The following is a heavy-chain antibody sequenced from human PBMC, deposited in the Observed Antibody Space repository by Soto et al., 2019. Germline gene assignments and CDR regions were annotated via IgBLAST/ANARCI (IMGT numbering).Heavy chain of an antibody. CDR3: AKDWDSSSWIDY. CDR2: ISYDGSNK. CDR1: GFTFSSYG. Sequence: GGSLRLSCAASGFTFSSYGMHWVRQAPGKGLEWVAVISYDGSNKYYADSVKGRFTISRDNSKNTLYLQMNSLRAEDTAVYYCAKDWDSSSWIDYWGQGTLVTVSS. J-gene: IGHJ4*02. V-gene: IGHV3-30*18. D-gene: IGHD6-13*01.